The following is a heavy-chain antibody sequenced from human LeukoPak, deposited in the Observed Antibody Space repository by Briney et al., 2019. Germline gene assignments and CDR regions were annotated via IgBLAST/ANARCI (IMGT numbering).Heavy chain of an antibody. CDR2: ISAYKGDT. V-gene: IGHV1-18*01. Sequence: ASLKVSCKTSGYTFTSYGISWLRQAPGQGLEWMGWISAYKGDTDYAQKFQGRLTVTRDTSISTAYMELSRLRSDDTAVYYCARSRYSSSWHYYYYMDVWGKGTTVTVSS. D-gene: IGHD6-6*01. CDR3: ARSRYSSSWHYYYYMDV. CDR1: GYTFTSYG. J-gene: IGHJ6*03.